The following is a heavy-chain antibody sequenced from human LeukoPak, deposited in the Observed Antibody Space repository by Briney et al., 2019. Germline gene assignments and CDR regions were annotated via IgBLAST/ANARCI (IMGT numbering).Heavy chain of an antibody. CDR2: IYYSGST. CDR3: ARLSPFGYYDSSGYPFDY. D-gene: IGHD3-22*01. J-gene: IGHJ4*02. V-gene: IGHV4-39*01. CDR1: GGSISSSSYY. Sequence: SETLSLTCTVSGGSISSSSYYWGWIRQPPGKGLEWIGSIYYSGSTYYNVSLKSRVTISLDTSKKQFSLKLRSVTAADTAVYYCARLSPFGYYDSSGYPFDYWGQGTLVIVST.